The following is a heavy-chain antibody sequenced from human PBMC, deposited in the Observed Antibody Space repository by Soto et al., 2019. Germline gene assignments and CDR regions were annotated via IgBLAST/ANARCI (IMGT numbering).Heavy chain of an antibody. Sequence: PGGSLRLSCAACGITFIADAMSWVRQAPGKGLEWVSAISGSGATTYYADSVKGRFTISRDKSKNTLYLQMNSLRAEDTALYYCAKSFSSNWYDYFDYWGQGSLVTVSS. D-gene: IGHD6-13*01. CDR2: ISGSGATT. CDR3: AKSFSSNWYDYFDY. CDR1: GITFIADA. J-gene: IGHJ4*02. V-gene: IGHV3-23*01.